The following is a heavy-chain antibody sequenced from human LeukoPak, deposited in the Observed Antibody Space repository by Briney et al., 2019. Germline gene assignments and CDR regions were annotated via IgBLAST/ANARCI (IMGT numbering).Heavy chain of an antibody. V-gene: IGHV4-34*01. CDR2: INHSGYT. CDR3: TRMTTGHDY. J-gene: IGHJ4*02. Sequence: SESLSLTCAVSGVSFDDYYWAWVRQTPGKGLEWIGEINHSGYTNDSPSLKSRVTLSIDTSRKQFSLNLRSVTVADAGTYYCTRMTTGHDYWGQGTLVTVSS. CDR1: GVSFDDYY. D-gene: IGHD4-17*01.